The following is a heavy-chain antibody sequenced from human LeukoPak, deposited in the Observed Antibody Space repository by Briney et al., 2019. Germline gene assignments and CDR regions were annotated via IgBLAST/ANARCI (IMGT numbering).Heavy chain of an antibody. CDR1: GFTFSYYY. J-gene: IGHJ3*02. CDR2: ISSTSSVI. CDR3: ARDYGLDAFDI. V-gene: IGHV3-21*01. Sequence: GGSLRLSCSASGFTFSYYYMNWVRQAPGKGLEWVSSISSTSSVISYADSVKGRFSISRDNAKNSLYLQMNSLRAEDTAVYYCARDYGLDAFDIWGQGTMVTVSS. D-gene: IGHD3/OR15-3a*01.